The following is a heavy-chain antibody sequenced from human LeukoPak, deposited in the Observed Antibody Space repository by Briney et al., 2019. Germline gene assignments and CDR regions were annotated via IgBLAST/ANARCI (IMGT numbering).Heavy chain of an antibody. V-gene: IGHV4-59*01. CDR1: GGSISSYR. Sequence: KTSETLSLTCTVSGGSISSYRWNWIRQPPGKGLEWIGYIYHSGSTNYNPSLKSRVTISVDTSKNQFSLKLSSVTAADTAVYYCARDYYDTSGYPLRYFDYWGQGTLVTVSS. J-gene: IGHJ4*02. CDR3: ARDYYDTSGYPLRYFDY. D-gene: IGHD3-22*01. CDR2: IYHSGST.